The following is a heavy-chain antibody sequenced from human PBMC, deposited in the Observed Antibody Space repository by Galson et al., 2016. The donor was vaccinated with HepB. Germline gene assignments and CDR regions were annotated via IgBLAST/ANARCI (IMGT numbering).Heavy chain of an antibody. Sequence: SLRLSCAASGFTLKVYEMNWVRQAPGKGLEWVSYISNSGSTKDYADSVKGRFTISRDNAKNSLYLQMNSLRAEDTAVYYCARGSMVSDLIDYSYNNGLDVWGQGTTVAVSS. CDR3: ARGSMVSDLIDYSYNNGLDV. J-gene: IGHJ6*02. CDR2: ISNSGSTK. V-gene: IGHV3-48*03. CDR1: GFTLKVYE. D-gene: IGHD2-21*01.